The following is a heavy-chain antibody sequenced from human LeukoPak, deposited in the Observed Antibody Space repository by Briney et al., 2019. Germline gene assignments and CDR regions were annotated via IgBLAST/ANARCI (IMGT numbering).Heavy chain of an antibody. J-gene: IGHJ4*02. V-gene: IGHV3-33*01. D-gene: IGHD6-19*01. CDR3: ARDGNQEWLVHLTFDY. Sequence: PGGSLRLSCAASGFTFSSYGMHWVRQAPGKGLEWVAVIWYDGSNKYYADSVKGRFTISRDNSKNTLYLQMNSLRAEDTAVYYCARDGNQEWLVHLTFDYWGQGTLVTVSS. CDR1: GFTFSSYG. CDR2: IWYDGSNK.